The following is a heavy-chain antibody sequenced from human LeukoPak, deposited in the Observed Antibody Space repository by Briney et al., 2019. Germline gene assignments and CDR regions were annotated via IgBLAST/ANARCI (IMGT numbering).Heavy chain of an antibody. V-gene: IGHV3-11*04. J-gene: IGHJ3*02. Sequence: GGSLRLSCAASGFSVSTDHMSWVRQAPGKGLEGVSIISGGGGTTYYADSVKGRFTISRDNAKNSLYLQMNRLRAEATAVYYCAREIILEWLRSGAFDIWGQGTMVTVSS. CDR1: GFSVSTDH. CDR2: ISGGGGTT. D-gene: IGHD5-12*01. CDR3: AREIILEWLRSGAFDI.